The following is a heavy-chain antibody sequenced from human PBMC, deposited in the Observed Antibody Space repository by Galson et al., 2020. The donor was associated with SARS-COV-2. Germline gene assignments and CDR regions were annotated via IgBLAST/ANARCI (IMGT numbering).Heavy chain of an antibody. D-gene: IGHD6-6*01. CDR2: ISYDGTNK. Sequence: GGSLRLSCAASGFTFNNYAMHWFRQAPGKGLEWLSVISYDGTNKYYADSVKGRFTISRDNSKNMLYLQMNNLRAEDTTVYYCARDPSSSSYYYYGMDVWGQGTTVTVS. J-gene: IGHJ6*02. V-gene: IGHV3-30-3*01. CDR1: GFTFNNYA. CDR3: ARDPSSSSYYYYGMDV.